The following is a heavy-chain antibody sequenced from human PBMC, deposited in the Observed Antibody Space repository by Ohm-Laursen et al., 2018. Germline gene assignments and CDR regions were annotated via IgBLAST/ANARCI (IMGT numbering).Heavy chain of an antibody. J-gene: IGHJ4*02. CDR3: ARDLGWNMANQYFDY. CDR1: GFTLSTCH. D-gene: IGHD1-14*01. CDR2: IWFDGSEK. Sequence: SLRLSCAASGFTLSTCHMHWVRQAPGKGLEWVAVIWFDGSEKSYADFVEGRFTISRDNSKNTLYLQMNSLRAEDTAVYYCARDLGWNMANQYFDYWGQGTLVTVSS. V-gene: IGHV3-33*01.